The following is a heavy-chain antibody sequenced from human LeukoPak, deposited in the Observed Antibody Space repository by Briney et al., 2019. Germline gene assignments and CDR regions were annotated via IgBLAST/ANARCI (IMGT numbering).Heavy chain of an antibody. D-gene: IGHD3-9*01. CDR3: ARVGVTPQVILRCFDWLPKNNWFDP. CDR1: GYTFTSYD. J-gene: IGHJ5*02. CDR2: MNPNSGNT. V-gene: IGHV1-8*01. Sequence: EASVTVSCKASGYTFTSYDINWVRQATGQGLEWMGWMNPNSGNTGYAQKFQGRVTMTRNTSLSTAYMELSSLRSEDTAVYYCARVGVTPQVILRCFDWLPKNNWFDPWGQGTLVTVSS.